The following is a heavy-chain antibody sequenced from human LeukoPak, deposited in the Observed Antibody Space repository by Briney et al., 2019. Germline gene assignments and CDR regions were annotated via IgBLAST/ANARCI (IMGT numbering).Heavy chain of an antibody. CDR1: GFTFNSYW. J-gene: IGHJ4*02. CDR3: GGAPSAAGTIDY. D-gene: IGHD6-13*01. Sequence: GGSLRLSCAVSGFTFNSYWMHWVRQTPGKGLVWVSRLNSDGSSTSYADSVRGRFTISRDNAKNTLYLQMNSLRDEDMAVYYCGGAPSAAGTIDYWGQGTLVTVSS. CDR2: LNSDGSST. V-gene: IGHV3-74*01.